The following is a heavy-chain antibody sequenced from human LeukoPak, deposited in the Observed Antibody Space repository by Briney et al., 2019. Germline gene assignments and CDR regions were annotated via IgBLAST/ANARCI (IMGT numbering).Heavy chain of an antibody. J-gene: IGHJ2*01. CDR2: IYYSGST. Sequence: SETLSLTCTVSGGSISSGGYYWSWIRQHPGKGLEWIGYIYYSGSTYYNPSLKSRVTISVDTSKNQFSLKLSSVTAADTAVYYCARDPPQYGGFDLWGRGTLVTVSS. V-gene: IGHV4-31*03. CDR1: GGSISSGGYY. CDR3: ARDPPQYGGFDL. D-gene: IGHD3-16*01.